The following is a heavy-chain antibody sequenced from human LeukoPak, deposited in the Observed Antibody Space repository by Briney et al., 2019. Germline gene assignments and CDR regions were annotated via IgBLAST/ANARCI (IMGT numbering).Heavy chain of an antibody. D-gene: IGHD1-26*01. CDR1: GGSISSSSYY. CDR3: ARLTAAWELLYYFDY. Sequence: SETLSLTCTVSGGSISSSSYYWGWIRQPPGKGLEWIGSIYYSGSTYYNPSLKSRVTISVDTSKNQFSLKLSSVTAADTAVYYCARLTAAWELLYYFDYWGQGTLVTVSS. CDR2: IYYSGST. V-gene: IGHV4-39*01. J-gene: IGHJ4*02.